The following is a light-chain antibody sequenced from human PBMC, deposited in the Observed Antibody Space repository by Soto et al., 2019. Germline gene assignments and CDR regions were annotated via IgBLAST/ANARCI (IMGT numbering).Light chain of an antibody. CDR2: GAS. CDR1: QSVSSN. J-gene: IGKJ1*01. CDR3: QQYNNWPQT. V-gene: IGKV3-15*01. Sequence: ELVLTRSPGTRSLSPVGRGRLSFRASQSVSSNLAWYQQKPGQAPRLLIYGASTRATGIPARFSGSGSGTEFTLTISSLQSQDFAVYYCQQYNNWPQTFGQGTKVDIK.